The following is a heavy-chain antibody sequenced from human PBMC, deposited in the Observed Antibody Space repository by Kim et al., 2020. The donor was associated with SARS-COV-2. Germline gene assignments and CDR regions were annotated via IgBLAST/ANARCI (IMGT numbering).Heavy chain of an antibody. Sequence: GGSLRLSCAASGFTFSSYSMNWVRQAPGKGLEWVSSISSSSSYIYYADSVKGRFTISRDNAKNSLYLQMNSLRAEDTAVYYCARNGIFGIAAEIIDYWGQGTLVTVSS. D-gene: IGHD6-25*01. J-gene: IGHJ4*02. CDR3: ARNGIFGIAAEIIDY. CDR1: GFTFSSYS. CDR2: ISSSSSYI. V-gene: IGHV3-21*01.